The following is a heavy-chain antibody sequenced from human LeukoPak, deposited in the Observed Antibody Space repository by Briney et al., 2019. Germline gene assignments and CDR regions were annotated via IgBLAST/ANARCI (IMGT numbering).Heavy chain of an antibody. D-gene: IGHD3-16*01. Sequence: SETLSLTCSVSGGSISNPNKYWGWIRRPPGKGLEWIGGISYSGNTYYNPSLKTPVTISVDTSENQFSLRLSSVTAADTAVYYCARLSYYDYDYHYYYYMDLWGKGTTVTVSS. J-gene: IGHJ6*03. CDR2: ISYSGNT. CDR3: ARLSYYDYDYHYYYYMDL. CDR1: GGSISNPNKY. V-gene: IGHV4-39*01.